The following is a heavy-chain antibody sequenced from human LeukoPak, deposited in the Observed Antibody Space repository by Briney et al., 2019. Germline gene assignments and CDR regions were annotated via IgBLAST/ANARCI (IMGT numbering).Heavy chain of an antibody. J-gene: IGHJ3*02. CDR3: ARHLMIGAFDI. V-gene: IGHV4-34*01. D-gene: IGHD3-22*01. Sequence: SETLSLTCIVSGGSISSYYWSWIRQPPGKGLEWIGEINHSGSTNYNPSLKSRVTISVDTSKNQFSLKLSSVTAADTAVYYCARHLMIGAFDIWGQGTMVTVSS. CDR1: GGSISSYY. CDR2: INHSGST.